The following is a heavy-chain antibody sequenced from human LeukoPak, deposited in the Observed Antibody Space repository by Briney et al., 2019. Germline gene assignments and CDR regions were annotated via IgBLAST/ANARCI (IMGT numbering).Heavy chain of an antibody. CDR2: ISSSGSTI. D-gene: IGHD3-22*01. J-gene: IGHJ5*02. Sequence: GGSLRLSCAASGFTFSSYEMNWVRQAPEKGLEWVSYISSSGSTIYYADSVKGRLTISRDNAKNSLYLQMNSLRAEDTAVYYCARFDRYYDSSGYYAPENWFDPWGQGTLVTVSS. CDR1: GFTFSSYE. CDR3: ARFDRYYDSSGYYAPENWFDP. V-gene: IGHV3-48*03.